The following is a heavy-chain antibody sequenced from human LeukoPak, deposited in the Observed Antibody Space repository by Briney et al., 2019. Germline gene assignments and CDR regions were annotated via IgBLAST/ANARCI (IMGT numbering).Heavy chain of an antibody. D-gene: IGHD5-12*01. J-gene: IGHJ6*02. Sequence: GGSLRLSCAVSGYIVSGKYMGWVRQAPGKGLEWVANIKQDGSEKYYVDSVKGRFTISRDNAKNSLYLQMNSLRAEDTAVYYCARDSTLYSGYGSSRGGYYYGMDVWGQGTTVTVSS. CDR3: ARDSTLYSGYGSSRGGYYYGMDV. CDR2: IKQDGSEK. CDR1: GYIVSGKY. V-gene: IGHV3-7*01.